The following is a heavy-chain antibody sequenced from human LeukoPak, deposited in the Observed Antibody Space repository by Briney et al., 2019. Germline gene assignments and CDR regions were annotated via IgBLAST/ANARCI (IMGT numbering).Heavy chain of an antibody. J-gene: IGHJ5*02. Sequence: SVKVSCKASGGTFSSYAISWVRQAPGQGLEWMGRIIPILGIANYAQKFQGRVTTTADKSTSTAYMELSSLRSEDTAVYYCARAGTVVVAENWFDPWGQGTLVTVSS. CDR1: GGTFSSYA. V-gene: IGHV1-69*04. CDR3: ARAGTVVVAENWFDP. CDR2: IIPILGIA. D-gene: IGHD2-15*01.